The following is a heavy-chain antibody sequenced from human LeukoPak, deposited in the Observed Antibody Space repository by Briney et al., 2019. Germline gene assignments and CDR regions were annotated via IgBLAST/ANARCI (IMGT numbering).Heavy chain of an antibody. V-gene: IGHV4-59*01. CDR2: IYYSGST. CDR3: ARQLGYCSSTSCYYYYGMDV. J-gene: IGHJ6*02. Sequence: PSETLSLTCTVSGGSICSYYWSWIRQPPGKGLEWIGYIYYSGSTNYNPSLKSRVTISVDTSKNQFSLKLSSVTAADTAVYYCARQLGYCSSTSCYYYYGMDVWGQGTTVTVSS. CDR1: GGSICSYY. D-gene: IGHD2-2*01.